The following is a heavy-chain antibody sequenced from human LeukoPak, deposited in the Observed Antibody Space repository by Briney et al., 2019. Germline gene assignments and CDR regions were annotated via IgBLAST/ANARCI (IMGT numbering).Heavy chain of an antibody. CDR2: ISGDGGST. J-gene: IGHJ4*02. CDR1: GFTFDDYA. CDR3: AKDITPYYYDSSGYEASFDY. V-gene: IGHV3-43*02. D-gene: IGHD3-22*01. Sequence: GGSLRLSCAASGFTFDDYAMHWVRQAPGKGLEWVSLISGDGGSTYYADSVKGRFTISRDSSKNSLYLQMNSLRTEDTALYYCAKDITPYYYDSSGYEASFDYWGQGTLVTVSS.